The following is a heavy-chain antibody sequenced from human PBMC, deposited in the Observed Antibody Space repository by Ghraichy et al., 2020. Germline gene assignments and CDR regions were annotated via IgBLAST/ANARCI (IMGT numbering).Heavy chain of an antibody. CDR1: GGSISSYY. J-gene: IGHJ3*02. D-gene: IGHD1-26*01. V-gene: IGHV4-59*01. Sequence: SETLSLTCTVSGGSISSYYWSWIRQPPGKGLEWIGYIYYSGSTNYNPSLKSRVTISVDTSKNQFSLKLSSVNAEDTAVYYCARRIVGATISHAFDIWGQGTMVTVSS. CDR3: ARRIVGATISHAFDI. CDR2: IYYSGST.